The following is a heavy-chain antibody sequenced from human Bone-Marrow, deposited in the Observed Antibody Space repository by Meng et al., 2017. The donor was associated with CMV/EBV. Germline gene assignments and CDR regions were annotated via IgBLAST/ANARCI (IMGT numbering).Heavy chain of an antibody. Sequence: GESLKISCAASGFTFSSYSMNWVRQAPGKGLEWVSSISSISSYIYYADSVKGRFTISRDNAKNSLYLQMNSLRAEDTAVYYCARDSWKLEPRGSYYFDYWGQGTLVTVSS. D-gene: IGHD1-1*01. CDR3: ARDSWKLEPRGSYYFDY. CDR2: ISSISSYI. J-gene: IGHJ4*02. V-gene: IGHV3-21*01. CDR1: GFTFSSYS.